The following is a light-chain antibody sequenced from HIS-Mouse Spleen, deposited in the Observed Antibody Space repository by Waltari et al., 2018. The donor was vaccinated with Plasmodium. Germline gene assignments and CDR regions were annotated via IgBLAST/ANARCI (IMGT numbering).Light chain of an antibody. CDR2: EVS. J-gene: IGLJ3*02. V-gene: IGLV2-14*01. CDR1: SSDVGGSNY. CDR3: SSYTSSSTV. Sequence: QSALTQPASVSGSPGQSIPISCTGTSSDVGGSNYVSWYQQHPGKAPKLMIYEVSNRPSGVSNRFSGSKSGNTASLTISGLQAEDEADYYCSSYTSSSTVFGGGTKLTVL.